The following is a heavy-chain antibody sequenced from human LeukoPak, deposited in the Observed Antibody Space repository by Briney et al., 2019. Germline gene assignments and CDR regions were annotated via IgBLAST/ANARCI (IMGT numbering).Heavy chain of an antibody. CDR2: IWYDGSKI. D-gene: IGHD5-18*01. CDR1: GFTFSSYG. V-gene: IGHV3-33*06. Sequence: GGSQRLACGASGFTFSSYGMHWVRQAPGKGLEWVAIIWYDGSKIYYSDSVKGRFTISRDNFKNTLYLQMNNLRAEDTAMYYCAKDGAGGGYRREFDYWGQGALVTVSS. CDR3: AKDGAGGGYRREFDY. J-gene: IGHJ4*02.